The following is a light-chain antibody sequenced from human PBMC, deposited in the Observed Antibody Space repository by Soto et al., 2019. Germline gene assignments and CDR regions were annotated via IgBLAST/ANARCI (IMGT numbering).Light chain of an antibody. Sequence: EIVMTQSPDTLYLSLGERATLSCRASQSVSSLYLAWYQQKPGQAPRLLIYGVSSRATGIPDRFSGSGSGTDFTLTISRLEPEDFAMYYCLHHGSSLWTFGQGTKVDIK. CDR1: QSVSSLY. V-gene: IGKV3-20*01. CDR2: GVS. CDR3: LHHGSSLWT. J-gene: IGKJ1*01.